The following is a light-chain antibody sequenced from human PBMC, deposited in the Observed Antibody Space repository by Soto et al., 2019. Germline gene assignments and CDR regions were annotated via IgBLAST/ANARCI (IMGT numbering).Light chain of an antibody. CDR3: QSYDSSLSGYV. V-gene: IGLV1-40*01. J-gene: IGLJ1*01. CDR1: NSNIGAGYD. Sequence: QPVLTQSPSVSGAPGQRVTISCTGSNSNIGAGYDVHWYQQLPGTAPKLLIYGNSNRPSGVPDRFSGSKSGTSASLAITGLQAEDEAYYYCQSYDSSLSGYVFGTGTKVTVL. CDR2: GNS.